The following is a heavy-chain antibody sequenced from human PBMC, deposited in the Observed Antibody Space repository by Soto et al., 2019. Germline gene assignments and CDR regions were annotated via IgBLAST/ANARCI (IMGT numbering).Heavy chain of an antibody. D-gene: IGHD6-19*01. V-gene: IGHV2-5*02. CDR2: IYWDDDK. Sequence: QITLKESGPTLVKPTQTLTLTCTFSGFSLSTSGVGVGWIRQPPGKALEWLALIYWDDDKRYSPSLTSRLTITKDTDKNQVVLTMTNMDPVDTATYYCAHRSGSDGGADAFDIWGQGTMVTVSS. J-gene: IGHJ3*02. CDR3: AHRSGSDGGADAFDI. CDR1: GFSLSTSGVG.